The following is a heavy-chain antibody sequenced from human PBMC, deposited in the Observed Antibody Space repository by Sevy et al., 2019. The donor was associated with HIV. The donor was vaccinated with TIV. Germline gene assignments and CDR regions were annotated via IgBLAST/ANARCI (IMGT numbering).Heavy chain of an antibody. J-gene: IGHJ6*02. CDR1: GFSFTWYW. CDR3: ARAPYYDFWSGYYTSYYYGMDV. CDR2: IKQDGSEK. D-gene: IGHD3-3*01. V-gene: IGHV3-7*01. Sequence: GGSLRLSCAASGFSFTWYWMSWVRQTPEKGLEWVANIKQDGSEKNYVDSVKGRFTISRDNAKNSLYLQMNSLRAEDTAVYYCARAPYYDFWSGYYTSYYYGMDVWGQGTTVTVSS.